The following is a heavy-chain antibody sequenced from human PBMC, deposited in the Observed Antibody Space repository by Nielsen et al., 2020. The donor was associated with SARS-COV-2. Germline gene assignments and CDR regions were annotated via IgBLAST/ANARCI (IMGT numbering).Heavy chain of an antibody. J-gene: IGHJ6*02. CDR3: ARDRTDLYGYYYYAMDV. D-gene: IGHD3/OR15-3a*01. Sequence: GESLKISCAASGFTFSDYYMSWIRQAPGKGLEWVSYISSSSSYAKYADSVKGRFTISRDNAKNSLFLQMSSLRAEDTAVYYCARDRTDLYGYYYYAMDVWGQGTTVTVS. CDR1: GFTFSDYY. V-gene: IGHV3-11*05. CDR2: ISSSSSYA.